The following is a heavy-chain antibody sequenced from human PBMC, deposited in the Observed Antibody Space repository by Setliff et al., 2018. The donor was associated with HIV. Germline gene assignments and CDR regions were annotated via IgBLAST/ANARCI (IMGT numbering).Heavy chain of an antibody. Sequence: GGSLRLSCAASGFTFSSYAMSWVRQTPGKGLEWVSFISSSAGSTYYSDSVKGRFTISRDNSKNTLYLRMNSLRAEDTAVYYCARDRGYPDSFNIWGQGTVVTVSS. CDR3: ARDRGYPDSFNI. V-gene: IGHV3-23*01. J-gene: IGHJ3*02. CDR2: ISSSAGST. D-gene: IGHD3-10*01. CDR1: GFTFSSYA.